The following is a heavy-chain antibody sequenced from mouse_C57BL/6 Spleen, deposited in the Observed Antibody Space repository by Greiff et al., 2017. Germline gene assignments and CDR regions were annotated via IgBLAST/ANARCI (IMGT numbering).Heavy chain of an antibody. Sequence: QVQLKESGAELVRPGASVTLYCKASGYTFTDYEMHWVKQTPVHGLEWIGAIDPETGGTAYNQKFKGKAILTADKSSSTAYMELRSLTSEDSAVYYCTRWDYGSSSYWYFDVWGTGTTVTVSS. V-gene: IGHV1-15*01. CDR1: GYTFTDYE. J-gene: IGHJ1*03. CDR3: TRWDYGSSSYWYFDV. D-gene: IGHD1-1*01. CDR2: IDPETGGT.